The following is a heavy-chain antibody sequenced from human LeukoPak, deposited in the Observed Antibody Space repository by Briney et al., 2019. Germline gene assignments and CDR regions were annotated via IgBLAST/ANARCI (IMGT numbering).Heavy chain of an antibody. CDR1: GYGFTNYW. J-gene: IGHJ3*02. CDR3: ARSLNDAFDI. CDR2: IYPGDSDT. Sequence: GESLKISCKDSGYGFTNYWIGWVRQMPGKGLNFMGIIYPGDSDTRYSPSFQGQVTISADKSSSTAYLQWSSLKASDTAIYYCARSLNDAFDIWGQGTMVTVSS. V-gene: IGHV5-51*01.